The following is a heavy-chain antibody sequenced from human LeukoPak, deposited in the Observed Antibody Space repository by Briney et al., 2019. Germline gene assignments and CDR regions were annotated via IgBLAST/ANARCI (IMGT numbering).Heavy chain of an antibody. J-gene: IGHJ4*02. CDR2: IYYSGST. V-gene: IGHV4-59*08. CDR3: ARLNWVPGSTLPKIDS. D-gene: IGHD7-27*01. Sequence: PSETLSLTCTVSGGSISSYYCSWVRQPPGKGLEWIGYIYYSGSTNYNHSLKSRVTISLDTSKNQFSQNLSSVTAAVTAVYYCARLNWVPGSTLPKIDSWGQGTLVSVS. CDR1: GGSISSYY.